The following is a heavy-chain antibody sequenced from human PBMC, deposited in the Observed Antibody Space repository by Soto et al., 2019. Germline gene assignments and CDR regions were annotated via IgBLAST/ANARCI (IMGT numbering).Heavy chain of an antibody. Sequence: PGGSLRLSCAASGFPFSDYYMRWIRQAPGRGLEWVAYFSGNGATIYYADSIKGRSTVSRENTKNSLSLQMSSLKVEDTAVDYSVIGGGPIFYGGMDFWGQGTTVTVS. V-gene: IGHV3-11*01. CDR2: FSGNGATI. CDR1: GFPFSDYY. J-gene: IGHJ6*02. CDR3: VIGGGPIFYGGMDF. D-gene: IGHD3-10*01.